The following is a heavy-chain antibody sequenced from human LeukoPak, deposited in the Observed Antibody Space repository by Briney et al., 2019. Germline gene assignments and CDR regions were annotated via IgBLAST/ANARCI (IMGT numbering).Heavy chain of an antibody. CDR1: GFTFSSSS. Sequence: GSLRLSCAASGFTFSSSSMSWGRQAPGKGLEWVSSITDSGGSTYYADSVKGRFTISRDNAKNSLYLQMNSLRAEDTAVYYCARDRGSSGWYEYYFDYWGQGTLVTVSS. CDR2: ITDSGGST. V-gene: IGHV3-23*01. D-gene: IGHD6-19*01. CDR3: ARDRGSSGWYEYYFDY. J-gene: IGHJ4*02.